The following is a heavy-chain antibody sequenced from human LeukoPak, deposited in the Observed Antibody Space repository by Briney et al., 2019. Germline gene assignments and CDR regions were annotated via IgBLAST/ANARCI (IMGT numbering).Heavy chain of an antibody. J-gene: IGHJ4*02. Sequence: PGGSLRLSCEASGFTFSSFAMSWVRQAPGKGPEWVSAISGAGGNTFYADSVKGRFTISRDNSKNILYLQMSSLRGEDTAVYYCYKYLTYYYDSSGHARSLFFDYWGQGTQVTVSS. CDR2: ISGAGGNT. CDR3: YKYLTYYYDSSGHARSLFFDY. V-gene: IGHV3-23*01. D-gene: IGHD3-22*01. CDR1: GFTFSSFA.